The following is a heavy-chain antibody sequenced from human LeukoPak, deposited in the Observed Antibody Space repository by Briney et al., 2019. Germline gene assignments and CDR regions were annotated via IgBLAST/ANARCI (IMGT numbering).Heavy chain of an antibody. CDR3: ARGPYYYDSSGGFDH. V-gene: IGHV3-30*04. J-gene: IGHJ4*02. Sequence: PGRSLRLSCAASGFTFSSYAMHWVRQAPGKGLEWVAVISYDGSNKYYADSVKGRFTISRDNSKNTLYLQMNSLRAEDTAVYYCARGPYYYDSSGGFDHWGQGTLVTVSS. CDR1: GFTFSSYA. D-gene: IGHD3-22*01. CDR2: ISYDGSNK.